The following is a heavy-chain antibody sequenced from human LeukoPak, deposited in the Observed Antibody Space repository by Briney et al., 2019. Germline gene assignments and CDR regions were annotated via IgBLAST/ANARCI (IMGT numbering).Heavy chain of an antibody. CDR2: IIPILGIA. D-gene: IGHD5-18*01. V-gene: IGHV1-69*04. Sequence: ASVKVSCKASGGTFSSYAISWVRQAPGQGLEWMGRIIPILGIANYAQKFQGRVTITADKSTSTAYMELSSLRSEDTAVYYCARDYSVDTAMVPDYWGQGTLVTVSS. J-gene: IGHJ4*02. CDR1: GGTFSSYA. CDR3: ARDYSVDTAMVPDY.